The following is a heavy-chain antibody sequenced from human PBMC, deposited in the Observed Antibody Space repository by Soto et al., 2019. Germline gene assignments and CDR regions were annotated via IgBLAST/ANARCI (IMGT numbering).Heavy chain of an antibody. V-gene: IGHV3-11*06. CDR1: GFTFSDYY. D-gene: IGHD6-19*01. J-gene: IGHJ5*02. Sequence: LRVSCAASGFTFSDYYMSWIRQAPGKGLEWISYISGSSSYTNFSDSVKGRFTISRDNAKNSLYLQMNSLRTEDTAVYYCARVSDSSGWGLDPWGQGTLVTVSS. CDR2: ISGSSSYT. CDR3: ARVSDSSGWGLDP.